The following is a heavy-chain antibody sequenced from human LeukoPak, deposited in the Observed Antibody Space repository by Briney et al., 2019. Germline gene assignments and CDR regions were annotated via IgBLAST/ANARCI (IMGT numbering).Heavy chain of an antibody. CDR1: GYTFTIYG. V-gene: IGHV1-18*01. CDR3: ARFRYSYAPDY. D-gene: IGHD5-18*01. J-gene: IGHJ4*02. Sequence: ASVRVSCKASGYTFTIYGISWVRQAPGQGGEWMGWISAYNGNTNYAQKLQGRVTMTTDTSTSTAYMELRSLRSDDTAVYYCARFRYSYAPDYWGQGTLVTVSS. CDR2: ISAYNGNT.